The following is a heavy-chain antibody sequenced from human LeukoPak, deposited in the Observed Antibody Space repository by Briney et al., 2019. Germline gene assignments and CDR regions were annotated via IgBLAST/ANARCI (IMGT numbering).Heavy chain of an antibody. J-gene: IGHJ3*02. Sequence: GGSLRLSCVASGFTFSSYSMNWVRQAPGKGLEWVPSISSSSSYIYYADSVKGRFTISRDNAKNSLYLQMNSLRAEDTAVYFCAREISYGDYPSGDAFDNWGQGTMVTVSS. V-gene: IGHV3-21*01. CDR2: ISSSSSYI. CDR3: AREISYGDYPSGDAFDN. CDR1: GFTFSSYS. D-gene: IGHD4-17*01.